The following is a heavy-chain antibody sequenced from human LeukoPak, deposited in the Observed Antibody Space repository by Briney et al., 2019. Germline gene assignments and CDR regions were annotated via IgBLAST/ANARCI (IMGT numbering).Heavy chain of an antibody. Sequence: ASVKVSCKASGYTFTGYYMHWVRQAPGQGLEWMGWTNPNTGGTIYAQNFQGRVSMTRDTSIGTAYMELSSLRSDDTAFYYCARDRSGSVDYWGQGTLVTVSS. V-gene: IGHV1-2*02. CDR1: GYTFTGYY. J-gene: IGHJ4*02. CDR3: ARDRSGSVDY. CDR2: TNPNTGGT. D-gene: IGHD3-10*01.